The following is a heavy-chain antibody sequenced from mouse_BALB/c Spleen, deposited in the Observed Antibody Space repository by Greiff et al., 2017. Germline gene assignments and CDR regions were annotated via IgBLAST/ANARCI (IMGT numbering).Heavy chain of an antibody. CDR1: GDSITSGY. Sequence: DVHLVESGPSLVKPSQTLSLTCSVTGDSITSGYWNWIRKFPGHKLEYMGYISYSGSNYYNPSLKSRISITRDTSKNQYYLQLNSVTTEDTATYYCARGGYDGYYYWGQGTTLTVSS. D-gene: IGHD2-3*01. J-gene: IGHJ2*01. CDR2: ISYSGSN. CDR3: ARGGYDGYYY. V-gene: IGHV3-8*02.